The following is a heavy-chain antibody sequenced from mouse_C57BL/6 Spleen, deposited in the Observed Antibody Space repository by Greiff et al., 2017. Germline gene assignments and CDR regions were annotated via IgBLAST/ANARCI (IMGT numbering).Heavy chain of an antibody. Sequence: EVKLQESGPGMVKPYQSLSLTCTVTGYSITSGYDWHWIRHFPGNKLEWMGYISYSGSINYNPSLKSRISITHDTSKNHFFLKLNSVTTEDTATYYCARGGSGPAMDYWGQGTSVTVSS. CDR1: GYSITSGYD. J-gene: IGHJ4*01. V-gene: IGHV3-1*01. D-gene: IGHD3-2*02. CDR2: ISYSGSI. CDR3: ARGGSGPAMDY.